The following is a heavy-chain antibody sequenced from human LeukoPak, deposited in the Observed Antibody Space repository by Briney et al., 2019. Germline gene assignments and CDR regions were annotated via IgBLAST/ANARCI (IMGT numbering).Heavy chain of an antibody. CDR3: AKVSHLYYGSGSYQLGH. CDR1: GFTFSSYA. J-gene: IGHJ4*02. CDR2: FSGSAGSI. D-gene: IGHD3-10*01. Sequence: GGSLRLSCAASGFTFSSYAMTWVRQAPGKGLEWVSAFSGSAGSIYYADSVKGRFTISRDNSKNILYLQMNSLRAEDTAVYYCAKVSHLYYGSGSYQLGHWGQGTLVTVSS. V-gene: IGHV3-23*01.